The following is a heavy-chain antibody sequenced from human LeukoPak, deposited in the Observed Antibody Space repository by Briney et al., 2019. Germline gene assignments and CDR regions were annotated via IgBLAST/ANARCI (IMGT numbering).Heavy chain of an antibody. CDR3: ARGGIQVSGIDEFDY. Sequence: GGSLRLSCAASGFTFIDYDMHWVRHVIGKGLEWVSAIGIRGDTHYSGSVKGRFTISRENAEGSLYLQMNSLRAEDTAVYYCARGGIQVSGIDEFDYWGQGTLVTVSS. CDR2: IGIRGDT. V-gene: IGHV3-13*01. D-gene: IGHD6-19*01. J-gene: IGHJ4*02. CDR1: GFTFIDYD.